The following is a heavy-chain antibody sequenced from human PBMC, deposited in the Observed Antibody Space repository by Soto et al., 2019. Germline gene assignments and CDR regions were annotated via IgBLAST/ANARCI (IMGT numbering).Heavy chain of an antibody. CDR2: IYYSGST. Sequence: SETLSLTCTVSGGSFSSGSYCWSWIRQHPGKGLEWIGYIYYSGSTYYNPSLKSRVTMSVDTYTNQFSLKLMSVTAADTAIYYCTRLEGGAAADRPLDYWGKGTLVTVSS. CDR1: GGSFSSGSYC. J-gene: IGHJ4*02. V-gene: IGHV4-39*01. D-gene: IGHD6-13*01. CDR3: TRLEGGAAADRPLDY.